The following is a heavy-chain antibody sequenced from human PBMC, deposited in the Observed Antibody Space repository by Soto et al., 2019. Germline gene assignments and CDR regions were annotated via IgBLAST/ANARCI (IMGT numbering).Heavy chain of an antibody. CDR2: INHSGST. Sequence: QVQLQQWGAGLLKPSETLSLTCAVYGGSFSGYYWCWIRQPPGKGLEWIGEINHSGSTNYNPSLKRRVTSSVGKSKTPFSVKLSSVTAADXXXXYCARVRAMRGFDIWGQGTMVTVSS. J-gene: IGHJ3*02. CDR3: ARVRAMRGFDI. V-gene: IGHV4-34*01. CDR1: GGSFSGYY.